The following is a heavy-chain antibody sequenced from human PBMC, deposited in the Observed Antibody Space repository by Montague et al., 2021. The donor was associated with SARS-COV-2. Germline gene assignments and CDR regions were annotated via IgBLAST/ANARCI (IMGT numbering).Heavy chain of an antibody. V-gene: IGHV4-59*01. Sequence: SETLSHTCTVSGGSISSYYWSWIRQPPGKGLEWIGYIYYSGSTNYNPSLKSRVTISLDTSKNQFSLKLNSVTAADTAVYYCARGSYGPDALDIWGQGTMVTVSS. D-gene: IGHD5-18*01. CDR2: IYYSGST. J-gene: IGHJ3*02. CDR1: GGSISSYY. CDR3: ARGSYGPDALDI.